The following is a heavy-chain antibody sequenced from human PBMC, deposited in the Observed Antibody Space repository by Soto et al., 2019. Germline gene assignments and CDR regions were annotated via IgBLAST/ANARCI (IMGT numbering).Heavy chain of an antibody. CDR3: ARDGIAAAGTFDY. CDR1: GGSLSSNSYS. Sequence: PSETLSPPCTFSGGSLSSNSYSWGWIPQPPGKGLEWIGYIYYSGSTYYNPSLKSRVTISVDTSKNQFSLKLSSVTAADTAVYYCARDGIAAAGTFDYWGQGTLVTVSS. D-gene: IGHD6-13*01. J-gene: IGHJ4*02. V-gene: IGHV4-30-4*08. CDR2: IYYSGST.